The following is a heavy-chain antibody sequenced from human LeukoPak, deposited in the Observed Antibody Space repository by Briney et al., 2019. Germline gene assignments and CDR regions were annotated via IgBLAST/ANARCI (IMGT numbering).Heavy chain of an antibody. CDR1: GYTFTGYY. D-gene: IGHD5-12*01. V-gene: IGHV1-8*02. J-gene: IGHJ6*03. Sequence: ASVKVSCTASGYTFTGYYMHWVRQATGQGLEWMGWMNPNSGNTGYAQKFQGRVTMTRNTSISTAYMGLSSLRSEDTAVYYCARGRGYGTYYYYYYMDVWGKGTTVTVSS. CDR2: MNPNSGNT. CDR3: ARGRGYGTYYYYYYMDV.